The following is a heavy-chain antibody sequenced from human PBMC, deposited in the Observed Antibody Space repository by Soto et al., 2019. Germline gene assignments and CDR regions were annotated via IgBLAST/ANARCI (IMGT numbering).Heavy chain of an antibody. CDR3: TKSWLFEKNWFDP. Sequence: GWSLRLSCAASGFSFTTYGMSWVRQAPGKGLEWVSDISSNGLYTYLADSVKGRFTISRDNSKNTLYLQMNSLRVDDTAVYFCTKSWLFEKNWFDPWGQGTLVTVSS. J-gene: IGHJ5*02. CDR1: GFSFTTYG. D-gene: IGHD3-22*01. V-gene: IGHV3-23*01. CDR2: ISSNGLYT.